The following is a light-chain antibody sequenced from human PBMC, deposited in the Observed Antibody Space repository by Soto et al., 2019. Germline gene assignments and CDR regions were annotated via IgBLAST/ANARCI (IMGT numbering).Light chain of an antibody. V-gene: IGKV1-39*01. CDR2: TAS. J-gene: IGKJ2*01. CDR3: RQRYSPPYT. Sequence: EIQMTQSPSSLSASVGDRVTITCRASQGVSIYLTWYQQMPGKAPKLLLYTASSLPSGGPSSVSGSGSGTDFTRTISSLQPEDFATYYCRQRYSPPYTFGQGTKLEIK. CDR1: QGVSIY.